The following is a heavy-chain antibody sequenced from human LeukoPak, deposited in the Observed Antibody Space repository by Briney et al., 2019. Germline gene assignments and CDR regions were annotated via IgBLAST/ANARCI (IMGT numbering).Heavy chain of an antibody. CDR1: GFKFSDHY. CDR3: ARDTYRLDDF. CDR2: SRNKASSYTT. V-gene: IGHV3-72*01. J-gene: IGHJ4*02. Sequence: PGGSLRLSCAASGFKFSDHYIDWVRQAPGKGLEWVGRSRNKASSYTTEYAASVEGRFTISRDVSESSLYLQMSSLRAEDTALYYCARDTYRLDDFWGQGTLVTVSS.